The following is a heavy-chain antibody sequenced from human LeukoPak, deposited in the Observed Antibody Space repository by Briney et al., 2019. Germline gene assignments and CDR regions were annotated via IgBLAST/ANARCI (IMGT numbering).Heavy chain of an antibody. CDR2: TSGSGGST. CDR3: AKNDIVVVVAATRRFDP. J-gene: IGHJ5*02. CDR1: GFTFSSYA. Sequence: GGSLRLSCAASGFTFSSYAMSWVRQAPGKGLEWVSATSGSGGSTYYADSVKGRFTISRDNSKNTLYLQMNSLRAEDTAVYYCAKNDIVVVVAATRRFDPWGQGTLVTVPS. V-gene: IGHV3-23*01. D-gene: IGHD2-15*01.